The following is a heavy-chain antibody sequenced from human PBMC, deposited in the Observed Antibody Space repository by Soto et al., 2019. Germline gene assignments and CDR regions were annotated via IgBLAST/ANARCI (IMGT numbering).Heavy chain of an antibody. CDR1: GFTFTRYS. D-gene: IGHD2-15*01. CDR2: ISSTTNYI. J-gene: IGHJ5*02. Sequence: PGGSLRLSCAASGFTFTRYSMNWVRQAPGKGLEWVSSISSTTNYIYYGDSMKGRFTISRDNAKNSLYLEMNSLRAEDTAVYYCAREPLCGGRCYDKWFDPWGQGTLVTVSS. CDR3: AREPLCGGRCYDKWFDP. V-gene: IGHV3-21*06.